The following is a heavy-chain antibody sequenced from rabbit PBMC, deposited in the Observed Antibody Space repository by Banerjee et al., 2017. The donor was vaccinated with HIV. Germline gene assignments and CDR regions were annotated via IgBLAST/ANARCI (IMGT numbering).Heavy chain of an antibody. CDR2: IYTGSSGST. V-gene: IGHV1S45*01. CDR1: GFSFSSSYD. CDR3: ARDFPGDGFAYNL. Sequence: QEQLVESGGGLVQPEGSLTLTCTASGFSFSSSYDLCWVRQAPGKGLEWIGYIYTGSSGSTYYASWAKGRFTISRTSSTTVTLQMTSLTATDTAMYYCARDFPGDGFAYNLWGPGTLVTVS. D-gene: IGHD6-1*01. J-gene: IGHJ4*01.